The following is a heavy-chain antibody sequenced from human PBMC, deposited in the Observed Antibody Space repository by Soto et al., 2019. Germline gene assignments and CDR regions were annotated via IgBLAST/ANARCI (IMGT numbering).Heavy chain of an antibody. D-gene: IGHD6-13*01. V-gene: IGHV1-2*02. CDR1: RYTFTGYY. CDR2: INPNSGGT. J-gene: IGHJ6*02. Sequence: ASVKVSCKASRYTFTGYYMHWVRQAPGQGLEWMGWINPNSGGTNYAQKFQGRVTMTRDTSISTAYMELSRLRSDDTAVYYCARDSIAAAGTDYGMDVWGQGTTVTVSS. CDR3: ARDSIAAAGTDYGMDV.